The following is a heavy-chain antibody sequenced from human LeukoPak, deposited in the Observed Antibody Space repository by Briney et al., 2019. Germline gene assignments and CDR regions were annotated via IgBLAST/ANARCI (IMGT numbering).Heavy chain of an antibody. Sequence: GASVKVSCKSSGYTFTSCDINWVRQATGQGLEWMGWMNPINGNTGYAQKFQGRVTMTRDTSISTAYMELSSLSSEDTAVYYCVRGLATTTWAIAMTGLDHWGPGTLVTVSS. J-gene: IGHJ4*02. D-gene: IGHD3-9*01. V-gene: IGHV1-8*01. CDR1: GYTFTSCD. CDR3: VRGLATTTWAIAMTGLDH. CDR2: MNPINGNT.